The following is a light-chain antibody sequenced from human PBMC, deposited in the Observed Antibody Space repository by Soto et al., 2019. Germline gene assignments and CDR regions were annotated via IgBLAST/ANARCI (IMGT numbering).Light chain of an antibody. J-gene: IGKJ2*01. Sequence: DIVMTQSPDSLAVSLGERATLTCKSSQSVLYSSNNKNYLAWYQQKPRQPPKLLIYWASIRQSGVPDRFSGRGSGTYFTLTVSSLQAEDVAVYYCQQYYNTPYTVVQGTKLEIK. CDR2: WAS. CDR3: QQYYNTPYT. V-gene: IGKV4-1*01. CDR1: QSVLYSSNNKNY.